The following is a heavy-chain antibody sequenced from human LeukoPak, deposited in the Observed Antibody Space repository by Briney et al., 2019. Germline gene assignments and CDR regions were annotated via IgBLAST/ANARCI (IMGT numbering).Heavy chain of an antibody. D-gene: IGHD4-11*01. V-gene: IGHV1-69*01. CDR1: GFTFSSYA. CDR3: ARATVTTVDWFDP. J-gene: IGHJ5*02. Sequence: GGSLRLSCAASGFTFSSYAMHWVRQAPGQGLEWMGGIIPIFGTANYAQKFQGRVTITADESTSTAYVELSSLRSEDTAVYYCARATVTTVDWFDPWGQGTLVTVSS. CDR2: IIPIFGTA.